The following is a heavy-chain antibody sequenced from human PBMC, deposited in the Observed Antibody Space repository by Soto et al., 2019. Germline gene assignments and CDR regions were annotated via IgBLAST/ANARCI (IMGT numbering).Heavy chain of an antibody. D-gene: IGHD3-16*01. Sequence: QVQLVESGGGVVQPGTSLRLSCVGSGFTFRSYFIHWVRQAPGKGLEWVALTSYDGSNKDYGDSVKGRFTISRDNSRNTVDLQMDSLRREDTALHYCARWGTTGGLDVWGQGTLVSVSS. CDR2: TSYDGSNK. CDR1: GFTFRSYF. J-gene: IGHJ1*01. V-gene: IGHV3-33*05. CDR3: ARWGTTGGLDV.